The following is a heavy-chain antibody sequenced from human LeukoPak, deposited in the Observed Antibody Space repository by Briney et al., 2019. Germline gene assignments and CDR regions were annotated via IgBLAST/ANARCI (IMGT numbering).Heavy chain of an antibody. J-gene: IGHJ5*02. CDR2: MNPNSGNT. V-gene: IGHV1-8*01. CDR3: ARGPSRDYGSGSSWFDP. Sequence: ASLKVSCKASGYTFTTYDINWVRQGTGQGLEWMGWMNPNSGNTGYAQKIQGRVTITRNTSINTAYMELSSLRSEDTAVYYCARGPSRDYGSGSSWFDPWGQGTLVTVSS. CDR1: GYTFTTYD. D-gene: IGHD3-10*01.